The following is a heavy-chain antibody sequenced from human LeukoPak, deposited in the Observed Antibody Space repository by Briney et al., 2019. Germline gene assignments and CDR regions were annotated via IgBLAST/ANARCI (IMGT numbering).Heavy chain of an antibody. D-gene: IGHD5-24*01. CDR1: GYTFTSYG. CDR2: ISAYNGNT. V-gene: IGHV1-18*01. Sequence: ASVKVSCKASGYTFTSYGISWVRQAPGQGLEWMGWISAYNGNTNYAQKLQGRVTMTTGTSTSTAYMELSSLRSEDTAVYYCARDGYNYRSWFDPWGQGTLVTVSS. CDR3: ARDGYNYRSWFDP. J-gene: IGHJ5*02.